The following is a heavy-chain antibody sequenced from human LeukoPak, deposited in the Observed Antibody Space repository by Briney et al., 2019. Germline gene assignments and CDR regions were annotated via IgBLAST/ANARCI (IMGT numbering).Heavy chain of an antibody. D-gene: IGHD3-10*01. V-gene: IGHV1-2*02. Sequence: ASVTVSCTASGYTFTGYYMHWVRQAPGQGLEWMGWINPNSGGTNYAQKFQGRVTMTRDTSISTAYMELSRLRSDDTAVYYCASSLEGSGSYSSATYAFDIWGQGTMVTVSS. J-gene: IGHJ3*02. CDR1: GYTFTGYY. CDR3: ASSLEGSGSYSSATYAFDI. CDR2: INPNSGGT.